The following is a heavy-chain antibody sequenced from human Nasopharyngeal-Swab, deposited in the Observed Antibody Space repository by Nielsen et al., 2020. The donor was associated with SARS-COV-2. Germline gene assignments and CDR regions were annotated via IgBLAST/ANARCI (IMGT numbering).Heavy chain of an antibody. CDR2: IISSSSYI. V-gene: IGHV3-21*01. D-gene: IGHD3-3*01. CDR1: GFTFNNYN. CDR3: ARDGLDYDFWSAYFMDV. Sequence: GGSLRLSCAASGFTFNNYNFNWVRQAPGKGLEWVSSIISSSSYIYYADSVKCRFTISRDNAKNSLYLQMNSLRAEDTAVYYCARDGLDYDFWSAYFMDVWGQGTTVTVSS. J-gene: IGHJ6*02.